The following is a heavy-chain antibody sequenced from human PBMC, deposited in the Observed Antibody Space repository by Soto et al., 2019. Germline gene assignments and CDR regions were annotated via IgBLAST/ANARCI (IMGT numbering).Heavy chain of an antibody. CDR2: IYYSGST. J-gene: IGHJ4*02. CDR3: AREEAGTFDY. V-gene: IGHV4-61*01. Sequence: SETLSLTCTVSGGSVSSGSYYWSWIRQPPGKGLEWIGYIYYSGSTNYNPSLKSRVTISVDTSKNQFSLKLSSVTAADTAVYYCAREEAGTFDYWGQGTLVTVSS. D-gene: IGHD6-13*01. CDR1: GGSVSSGSYY.